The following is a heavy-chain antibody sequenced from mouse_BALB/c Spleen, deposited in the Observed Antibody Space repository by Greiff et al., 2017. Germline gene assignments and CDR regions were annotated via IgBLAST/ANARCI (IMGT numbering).Heavy chain of an antibody. V-gene: IGHV1-82*01. J-gene: IGHJ2*01. CDR2: IYPGDGDT. Sequence: QVQLQQSGPELVKPGASVKISCKASGYAFSSSWMNWVKQRPGQGLEWIGRIYPGDGDTNYNGKFKGKATLTADKSSSTAYMQLSSLTSVDSAVYFCARSYYYGSRGYFDYWGQGTTLTVSS. CDR3: ARSYYYGSRGYFDY. CDR1: GYAFSSSW. D-gene: IGHD1-1*01.